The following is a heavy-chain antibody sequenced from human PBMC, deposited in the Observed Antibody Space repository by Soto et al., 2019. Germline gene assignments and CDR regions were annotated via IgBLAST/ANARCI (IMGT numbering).Heavy chain of an antibody. CDR3: ARVTKTGGYCGMDV. D-gene: IGHD1-1*01. CDR2: IIPIFGTA. J-gene: IGHJ6*02. V-gene: IGHV1-69*06. CDR1: GGTFSSYA. Sequence: SVKVSCKASGGTFSSYAISWVRQASGQGLEWMGGIIPIFGTANYAQKFQGRVTITADKSTSTAYMELSSLRSEDTAVYYCARVTKTGGYCGMDVWGQGTTVTVAS.